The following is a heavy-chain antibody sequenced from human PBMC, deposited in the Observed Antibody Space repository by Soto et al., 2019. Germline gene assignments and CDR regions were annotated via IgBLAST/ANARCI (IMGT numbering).Heavy chain of an antibody. Sequence: QITLKESGPTLVKPTQTLTLTCTFSGFSLSTSGVGVGWIRQPPGKALEWLALIYWDDDKRYSPSLKSRLTITKDTSKNQVVLTMTNMDPVDTATYYCAQARETDPDGDYYPGYWYFDLWGRGTLVTVSS. CDR1: GFSLSTSGVG. J-gene: IGHJ2*01. CDR3: AQARETDPDGDYYPGYWYFDL. V-gene: IGHV2-5*02. D-gene: IGHD4-17*01. CDR2: IYWDDDK.